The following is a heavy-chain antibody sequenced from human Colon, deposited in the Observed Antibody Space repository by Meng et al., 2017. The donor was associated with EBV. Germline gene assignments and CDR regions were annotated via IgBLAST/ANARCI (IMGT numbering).Heavy chain of an antibody. J-gene: IGHJ4*02. CDR2: IYYTGST. V-gene: IGHV4-30-4*01. CDR3: ARNYYFDY. CDR1: GGSINSGDYY. Sequence: QGRLTVSGPGLVKPSQTLSLTCTVSGGSINSGDYYWSWIRQPPGKGLEWIGYIYYTGSTYYNPSLKSRVTISMDTSKNQFSLRLSSVIAADTAVYYCARNYYFDYWGQGTLVTVSS.